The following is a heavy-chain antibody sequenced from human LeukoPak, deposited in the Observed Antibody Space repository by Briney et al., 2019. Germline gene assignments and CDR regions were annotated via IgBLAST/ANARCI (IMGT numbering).Heavy chain of an antibody. CDR2: ISSSSTII. J-gene: IGHJ4*02. D-gene: IGHD6-19*01. CDR3: ARGGYSSGLN. CDR1: GFTLSISS. Sequence: PGGSLRLSCEASGFTLSISSMNWLRQAPGKGLEWVSYISSSSTIISYADSVKGRFTISRDNAKNSLYLQMNSLRAEDTAVYYCARGGYSSGLNWGQGTLVTVSS. V-gene: IGHV3-48*01.